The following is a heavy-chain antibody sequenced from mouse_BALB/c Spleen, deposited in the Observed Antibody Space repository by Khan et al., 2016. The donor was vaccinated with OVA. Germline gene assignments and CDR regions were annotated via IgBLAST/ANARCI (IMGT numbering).Heavy chain of an antibody. CDR2: IWSDGST. J-gene: IGHJ4*01. CDR1: GFSLTNYG. CDR3: DRQPYYHYSIMDY. V-gene: IGHV2-6-1*01. D-gene: IGHD2-4*01. Sequence: QVQLKESGPGLVAPSQSLSITCTISGFSLTNYGVHWVRQPPGKGLEWLVLIWSDGSTTYNSALKSRLSISTDNSKGQVFLKINSLQTDDTAMSVIDRQPYYHYSIMDYWGQGTSVTVSS.